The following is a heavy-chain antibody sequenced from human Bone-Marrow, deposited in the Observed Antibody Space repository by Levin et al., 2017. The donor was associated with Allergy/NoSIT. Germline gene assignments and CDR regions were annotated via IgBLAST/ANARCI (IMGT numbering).Heavy chain of an antibody. D-gene: IGHD2-21*01. Sequence: GGSLRLSCAGSGFTFSLYGMHWVRQAPGKGLEMVAVVSFTGSAQYYADTVKGRFTVSRDNFQNTVYLQMNSLRDEDTAVYYCAREHGEGGNATPLSDAWGQGTLVTVSS. CDR2: VSFTGSAQ. CDR3: AREHGEGGNATPLSDA. V-gene: IGHV3-30*03. CDR1: GFTFSLYG. J-gene: IGHJ5*02.